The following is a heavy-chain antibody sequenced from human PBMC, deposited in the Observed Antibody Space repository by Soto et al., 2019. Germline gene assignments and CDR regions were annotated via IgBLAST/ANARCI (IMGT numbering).Heavy chain of an antibody. CDR3: ARVGSAYCSSNSCYTSRAFDI. CDR2: INHSGST. V-gene: IGHV4-34*01. J-gene: IGHJ3*02. CDR1: GGSFSGYY. D-gene: IGHD2-2*02. Sequence: PSETLSLTCAVYGGSFSGYYWSWIRQPPGKGLEWIGEINHSGSTNYNPSLKSRVTISVDTSKNQFSLKLSSVTAADTAVYYCARVGSAYCSSNSCYTSRAFDIWGQGTMVTVSS.